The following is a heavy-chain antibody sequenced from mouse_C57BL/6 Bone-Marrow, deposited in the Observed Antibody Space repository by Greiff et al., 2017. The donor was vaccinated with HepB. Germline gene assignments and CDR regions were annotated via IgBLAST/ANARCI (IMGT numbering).Heavy chain of an antibody. CDR1: GFNIKDDY. D-gene: IGHD1-1*01. Sequence: VQLQQSGAELVRPGASVKLSCTASGFNIKDDYMHWVKQRPEQGLEWIGWIDPENGDTEYASKFQGKATITADTSSNTANLQLSSLTSEDTAVYYCLLTTVVAHYFDYWGQGTTLTVSS. CDR2: IDPENGDT. CDR3: LLTTVVAHYFDY. J-gene: IGHJ2*01. V-gene: IGHV14-4*01.